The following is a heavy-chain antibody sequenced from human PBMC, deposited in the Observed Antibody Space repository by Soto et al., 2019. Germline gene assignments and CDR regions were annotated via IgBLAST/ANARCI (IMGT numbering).Heavy chain of an antibody. D-gene: IGHD3-10*01. J-gene: IGHJ6*03. V-gene: IGHV3-23*01. Sequence: GGSLRLSCAASGFTFSSYAMSWVRQAPGKGLEWVSAISGSGGSTYYADSVKSRFTISRDNSKNTLYLQMNSLRAEDTAVYYCARRLLWFGEYYMDVWGKGTTVTVSS. CDR2: ISGSGGST. CDR1: GFTFSSYA. CDR3: ARRLLWFGEYYMDV.